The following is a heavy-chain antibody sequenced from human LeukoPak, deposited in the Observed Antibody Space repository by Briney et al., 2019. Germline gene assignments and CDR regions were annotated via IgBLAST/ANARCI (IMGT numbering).Heavy chain of an antibody. V-gene: IGHV4-59*10. CDR2: IYTSGST. Sequence: SETLSLTCAVYGGSFGNYYWSWIRQPAGKGLEWIGRIYTSGSTNYNPSLKSRVTMSVDTSKNQFSLKLSSVTAADTAVYYCARVSLVRGAPDYYFDYWGQGTLVTVSS. CDR1: GGSFGNYY. CDR3: ARVSLVRGAPDYYFDY. J-gene: IGHJ4*02. D-gene: IGHD3-10*01.